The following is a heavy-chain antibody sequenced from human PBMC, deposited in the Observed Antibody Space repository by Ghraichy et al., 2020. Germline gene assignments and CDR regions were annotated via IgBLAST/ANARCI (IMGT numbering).Heavy chain of an antibody. CDR1: GFTFDDYT. Sequence: LSLTCAASGFTFDDYTMHWVRQAPGKGLEWVSLISWDGGSTYYADSVKGRFTISRDNSKNSLYLQMNSLRTEDTALYYCAKDTEDWYFDLWGRGTLVTVSS. CDR2: ISWDGGST. V-gene: IGHV3-43*01. J-gene: IGHJ2*01. CDR3: AKDTEDWYFDL.